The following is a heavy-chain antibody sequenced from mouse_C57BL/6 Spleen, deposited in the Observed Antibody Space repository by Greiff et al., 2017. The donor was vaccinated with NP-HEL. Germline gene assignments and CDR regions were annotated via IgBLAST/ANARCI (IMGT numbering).Heavy chain of an antibody. CDR1: GYTFTSYW. CDR2: INPSSGGT. J-gene: IGHJ3*01. Sequence: QVHVKQPGTELVKPGASVKLSCKASGYTFTSYWMHWVKQRPGQGLEWIGNINPSSGGTNYNEKFKSKATLTVDKSSSTAYMQLSSLTSEDSAVYYCARYYGSSLAWFAYWAKGLWSLSLQ. CDR3: ARYYGSSLAWFAY. V-gene: IGHV1-53*01. D-gene: IGHD1-1*01.